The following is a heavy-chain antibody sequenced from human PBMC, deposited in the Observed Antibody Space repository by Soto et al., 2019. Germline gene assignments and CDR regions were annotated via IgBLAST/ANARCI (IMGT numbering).Heavy chain of an antibody. Sequence: ASVKVSCKASGGTFSSYAISWVRQAPGQRLEWMGGIIPIFGTANYAQKFQGRVTITADESTSTAYMELSSLRSEDTAVYYCASTYYYDSSGKNGYFDYWGQGTLVTVSS. CDR1: GGTFSSYA. J-gene: IGHJ4*02. D-gene: IGHD3-22*01. CDR2: IIPIFGTA. CDR3: ASTYYYDSSGKNGYFDY. V-gene: IGHV1-69*13.